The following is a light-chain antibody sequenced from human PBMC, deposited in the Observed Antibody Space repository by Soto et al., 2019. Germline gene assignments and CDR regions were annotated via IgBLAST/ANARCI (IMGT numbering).Light chain of an antibody. CDR2: KAS. V-gene: IGKV1-5*03. CDR1: QSISSW. Sequence: DIQMTKCPSTLSAPVGDRNTITCRASQSISSWLAWYQQKPGKAPKLLIYKASSLESGVPSRFSGSGSGTEFTLTISSLQPDDFATYYCQQYNTYRTFGQGTKVDIK. J-gene: IGKJ1*01. CDR3: QQYNTYRT.